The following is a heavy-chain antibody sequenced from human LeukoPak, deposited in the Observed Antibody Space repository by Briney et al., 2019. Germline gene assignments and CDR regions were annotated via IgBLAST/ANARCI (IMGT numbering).Heavy chain of an antibody. J-gene: IGHJ4*02. Sequence: ASVKVSCKASGYTFTGYYMHWVRQAPGQRLEWMGWINPNSGGTNYAQKFQGRVTMTRDTSISTAYMELSRLRSDDTAVYYCARSRPTVAGSTLNYFDYWGQGTLVTVSS. CDR3: ARSRPTVAGSTLNYFDY. CDR2: INPNSGGT. V-gene: IGHV1-2*02. CDR1: GYTFTGYY. D-gene: IGHD6-19*01.